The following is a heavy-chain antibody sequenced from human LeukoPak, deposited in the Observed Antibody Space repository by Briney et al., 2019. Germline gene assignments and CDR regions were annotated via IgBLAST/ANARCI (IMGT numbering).Heavy chain of an antibody. Sequence: GGSLRLSCAASGFTFSTHDMQWVRQAPGKGLEWVAGISRSGATYHTDSVKGRFTISRDNSRSTLDLQMNGLRAEDTALYYCAKGGYFDFENWGQGTMVTVSS. CDR3: AKGGYFDFEN. CDR2: ISRSGAT. CDR1: GFTFSTHD. J-gene: IGHJ3*01. V-gene: IGHV3-23*01. D-gene: IGHD3-9*01.